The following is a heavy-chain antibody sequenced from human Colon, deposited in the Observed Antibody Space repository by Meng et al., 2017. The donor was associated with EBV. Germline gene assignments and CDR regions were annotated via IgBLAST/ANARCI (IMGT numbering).Heavy chain of an antibody. J-gene: IGHJ4*02. D-gene: IGHD3-16*01. Sequence: GGAGGGAFQPGRSLKLSFAASRFSFGNFAMPWVRQAPGKGLEWVAVTSSDGSNRHYADSVKGRFTISRDNSKNTVYLQMNSLRAEDTAVYYCAKPIEYYDDAGPYFDYWGQGTLVTVSS. V-gene: IGHV3-30*18. CDR1: RFSFGNFA. CDR2: TSSDGSNR. CDR3: AKPIEYYDDAGPYFDY.